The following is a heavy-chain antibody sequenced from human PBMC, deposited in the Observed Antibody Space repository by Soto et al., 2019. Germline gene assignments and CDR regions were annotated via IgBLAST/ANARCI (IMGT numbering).Heavy chain of an antibody. D-gene: IGHD3-9*01. CDR3: ARDTGPYYDILTGYYEDAFDI. J-gene: IGHJ3*02. V-gene: IGHV3-21*01. CDR1: GFTFSSYS. CDR2: ISSSSSYI. Sequence: EVQLVESGGGLVKPGGSLRLSCAASGFTFSSYSMNWVRQAPGKGLEWVSSISSSSSYIYYADSVKGRFTISRDNAKNSLYLQMNSLRAEDTAVYYCARDTGPYYDILTGYYEDAFDIWGQGTMVTVSS.